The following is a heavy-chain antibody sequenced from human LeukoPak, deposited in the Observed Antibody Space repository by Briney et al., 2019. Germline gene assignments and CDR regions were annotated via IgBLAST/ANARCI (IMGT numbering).Heavy chain of an antibody. J-gene: IGHJ6*04. CDR3: ARYSSGWSPDYYYYYGMDV. V-gene: IGHV4-59*01. Sequence: SETLSLTGTGSGGSISSYYWSWIRQPPGKGLEWIGYIYYSGSTNYNPSLKSRVTISVDTSKNQFSLKLSSVTAADTAVYYCARYSSGWSPDYYYYYGMDVWGKGTTVTVSS. D-gene: IGHD6-19*01. CDR1: GGSISSYY. CDR2: IYYSGST.